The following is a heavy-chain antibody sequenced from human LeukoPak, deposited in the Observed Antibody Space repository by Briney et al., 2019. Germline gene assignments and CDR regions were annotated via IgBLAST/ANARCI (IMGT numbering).Heavy chain of an antibody. CDR1: GYTFNTYA. CDR2: ITGGGTST. J-gene: IGHJ4*02. CDR3: ARDRRYSGSHGGDY. Sequence: GGSLRLSCASSGYTFNTYAMSWVRQAPGKGLEWVSAITGGGTSTYHADSVKGRFTISRDNSKSTLYLQMNSLRAEDTAVYYCARDRRYSGSHGGDYWGQGTLVTVSS. D-gene: IGHD1-26*01. V-gene: IGHV3-23*01.